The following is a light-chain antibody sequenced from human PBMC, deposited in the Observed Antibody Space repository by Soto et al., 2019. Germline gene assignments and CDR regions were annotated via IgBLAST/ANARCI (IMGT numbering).Light chain of an antibody. V-gene: IGKV1-5*01. Sequence: EIQVTQSPSTLSASVGDRVTITCRASQSISGWLAWYQQKPGKAPKLMIYDASSLESGVPSRFSGSGSGTEFTLTISSLQPDDFATYYCQQYNTYRTFGQGTKVDI. CDR2: DAS. CDR1: QSISGW. J-gene: IGKJ1*01. CDR3: QQYNTYRT.